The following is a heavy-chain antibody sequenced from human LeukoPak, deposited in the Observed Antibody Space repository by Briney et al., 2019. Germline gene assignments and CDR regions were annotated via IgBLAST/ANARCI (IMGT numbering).Heavy chain of an antibody. CDR3: ATYGGNYYYYGMDV. CDR1: GGSFSGYY. V-gene: IGHV4-34*01. J-gene: IGHJ6*02. D-gene: IGHD4-23*01. Sequence: SETLSLTCAVYGGSFSGYYWSWIRQPPGKGLGWIGEINHSGSTNYNPSLKSRVTISVDTSKNQFSLKLSSVTAADTAVYYCATYGGNYYYYGMDVWGQGTTVTVSS. CDR2: INHSGST.